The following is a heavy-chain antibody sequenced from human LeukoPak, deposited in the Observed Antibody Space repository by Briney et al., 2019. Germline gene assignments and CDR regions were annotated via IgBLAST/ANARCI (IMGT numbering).Heavy chain of an antibody. CDR2: IYYSGST. J-gene: IGHJ4*02. D-gene: IGHD3-22*01. CDR3: ARRHYYDSRIDY. V-gene: IGHV4-39*01. CDR1: GGSISSSSYY. Sequence: KPSETLSLTCTVSGGSISSSSYYWGWIRQPPGKGLEWIGSIYYSGSTYYNPSLKSRVTISVDTSKNQFSLKLSSVTAADTAVYYCARRHYYDSRIDYWGQGTLVTVSS.